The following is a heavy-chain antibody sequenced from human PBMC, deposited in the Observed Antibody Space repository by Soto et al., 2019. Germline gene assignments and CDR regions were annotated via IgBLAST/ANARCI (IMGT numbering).Heavy chain of an antibody. CDR3: SRDLTPIAAAATYYYYYMDV. D-gene: IGHD6-13*01. Sequence: ASVKVSCKASGYTFTSYAMHWVRQAPGQRLEWMGWINAGNGKTKYSQKFQGRVTITRDTSASTAYMELSSLRSEDTAVYYCSRDLTPIAAAATYYYYYMDVWGKGTTVTVSS. CDR1: GYTFTSYA. CDR2: INAGNGKT. V-gene: IGHV1-3*01. J-gene: IGHJ6*03.